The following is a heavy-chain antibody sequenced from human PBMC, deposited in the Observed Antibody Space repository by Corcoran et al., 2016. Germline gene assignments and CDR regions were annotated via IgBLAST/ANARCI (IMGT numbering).Heavy chain of an antibody. CDR1: GYTFTGYY. CDR3: ASDSPYHRNGLVFDY. D-gene: IGHD1-1*01. CDR2: INPNSGGT. J-gene: IGHJ4*02. V-gene: IGHV1-2*02. Sequence: QVQLVQSGAKVKKPGASVKVSCKASGYTFTGYYMHWVRQAPGQGLEWMGWINPNSGGTNYAQKFQGRVTMTRDTSISTAYMELSRLRSDDTAVYYCASDSPYHRNGLVFDYLGQGTLVTVSS.